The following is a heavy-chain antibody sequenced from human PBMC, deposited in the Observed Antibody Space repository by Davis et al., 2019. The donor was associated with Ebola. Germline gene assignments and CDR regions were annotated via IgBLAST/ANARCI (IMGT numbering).Heavy chain of an antibody. D-gene: IGHD3-22*01. CDR3: ARDSPKYDSSGYLDY. V-gene: IGHV4-39*07. J-gene: IGHJ4*02. Sequence: SRVTISVDTSKNQFSLKLSSVTAADTAVYYCARDSPKYDSSGYLDYWGQGTLVTVSS.